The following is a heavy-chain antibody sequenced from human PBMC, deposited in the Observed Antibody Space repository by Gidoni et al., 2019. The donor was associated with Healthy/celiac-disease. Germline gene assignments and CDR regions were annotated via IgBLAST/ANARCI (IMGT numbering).Heavy chain of an antibody. CDR3: ARDYDVLRAFDI. D-gene: IGHD3-3*01. V-gene: IGHV1-69*01. J-gene: IGHJ3*02. CDR2: IIPIFGTA. Sequence: QVQLVQFGAAVKEPGSSVKVSCEASGGTFSSYAISWVRRAPGQGLEWMGGIIPIFGTAISAQKFQGRVTLTADESTSTAYMELSSLRSEDTAVYYCARDYDVLRAFDIWGQGTMVTVSS. CDR1: GGTFSSYA.